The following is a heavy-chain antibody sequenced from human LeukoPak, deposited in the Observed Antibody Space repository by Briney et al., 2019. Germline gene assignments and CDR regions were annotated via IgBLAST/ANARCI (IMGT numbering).Heavy chain of an antibody. V-gene: IGHV3-15*01. CDR1: GVNFQYAW. Sequence: GGSLRLSCAGSGVNFQYAWMTWVRHAPGKGPEWVGRIKSKRDGETTDYTTLVKSRFSISRDDSKNTVYLQMNSLRTEDTAVYYCTSLVGSPTYWGQGTLVAVSS. CDR2: IKSKRDGETT. CDR3: TSLVGSPTY. D-gene: IGHD4-23*01. J-gene: IGHJ4*02.